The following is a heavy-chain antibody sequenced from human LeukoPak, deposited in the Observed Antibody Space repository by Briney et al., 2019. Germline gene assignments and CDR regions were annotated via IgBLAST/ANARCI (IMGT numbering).Heavy chain of an antibody. Sequence: GGSLRLSCAASGFTFSSYFMSWVRQAPGKGLEWVANIKQDGSEKYYVDSVKGRFTISRDNAKNSLYLQMSSLRAEDTAVYYCARDYYYDSSGYYFIPLDYWGQGTLVTVS. CDR2: IKQDGSEK. CDR1: GFTFSSYF. CDR3: ARDYYYDSSGYYFIPLDY. V-gene: IGHV3-7*01. D-gene: IGHD3-22*01. J-gene: IGHJ4*02.